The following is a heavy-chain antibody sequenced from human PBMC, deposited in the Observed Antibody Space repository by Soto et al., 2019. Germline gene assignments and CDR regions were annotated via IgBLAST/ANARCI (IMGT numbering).Heavy chain of an antibody. CDR1: GGSFSGYY. J-gene: IGHJ4*02. Sequence: QVQLQQWGAGLLKPSETLSLTCAVYGGSFSGYYWSWIRQPPGKGLEWIGEINHSGRTNYNPSLKSRVTISVDTSKNQFSLKLSSVTAADTAVYYCARGRDTSRFDWLLYGDDYWGQGTLVTVSS. CDR3: ARGRDTSRFDWLLYGDDY. V-gene: IGHV4-34*01. D-gene: IGHD3-9*01. CDR2: INHSGRT.